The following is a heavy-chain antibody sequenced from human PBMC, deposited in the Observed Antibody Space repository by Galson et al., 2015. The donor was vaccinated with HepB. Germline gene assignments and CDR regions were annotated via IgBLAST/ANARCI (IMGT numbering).Heavy chain of an antibody. V-gene: IGHV3-23*01. CDR1: GFTFTSYG. J-gene: IGHJ1*01. D-gene: IGHD1-26*01. CDR2: ISRGGDTS. CDR3: VRGPTDPDQ. Sequence: SLRLSCAACGFTFTSYGMSWVRQAPGKGLECVSAISRGGDTSDYADSVKGRFTVSTDRSTNTLYLQMNGLRADDTAIYYCVRGPTDPDQWGRCSLDTVSS.